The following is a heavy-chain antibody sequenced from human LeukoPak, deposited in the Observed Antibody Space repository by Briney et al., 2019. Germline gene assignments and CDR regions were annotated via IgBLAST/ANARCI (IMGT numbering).Heavy chain of an antibody. V-gene: IGHV3-48*03. D-gene: IGHD3-10*01. J-gene: IGHJ4*02. CDR1: GFPFSSYE. Sequence: PGGSLRLSCAASGFPFSSYEMNLVRPAPGKGLEWVSYISSSGSAIYYADSVKGRFTISRDNAKNSLCLQMNSLRAEDTAVYYCARDFRLTMVRGVASFDYWGQGTLVTVSS. CDR2: ISSSGSAI. CDR3: ARDFRLTMVRGVASFDY.